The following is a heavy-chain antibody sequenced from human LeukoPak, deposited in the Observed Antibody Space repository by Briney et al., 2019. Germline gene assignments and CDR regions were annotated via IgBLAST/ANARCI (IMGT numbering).Heavy chain of an antibody. D-gene: IGHD2/OR15-2a*01. CDR1: GGSFSGYY. CDR2: INHSGST. CDR3: ARGNIWFDP. Sequence: SETLSLTCAVYGGSFSGYYWSWIRQPPGKGLEWIGEINHSGSTNYNPSLKRRVTISVDTSKNQFSLKLSSVTAADTAVYYCARGNIWFDPWGQGTLVTVSS. J-gene: IGHJ5*02. V-gene: IGHV4-34*01.